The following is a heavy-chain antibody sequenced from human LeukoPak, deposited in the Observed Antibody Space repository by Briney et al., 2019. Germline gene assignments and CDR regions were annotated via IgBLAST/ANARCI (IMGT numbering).Heavy chain of an antibody. CDR2: MNPNSGNT. J-gene: IGHJ5*02. Sequence: ASVKVSCKASGYTFTSYDINWVRQATGQGLEWMGWMNPNSGNTGYAQKFQGRVTITRNTSISTAYMELSSLRSEDTAVYYCARGKGIAPALRFDPWGQGTLVTVSS. CDR1: GYTFTSYD. D-gene: IGHD6-13*01. V-gene: IGHV1-8*03. CDR3: ARGKGIAPALRFDP.